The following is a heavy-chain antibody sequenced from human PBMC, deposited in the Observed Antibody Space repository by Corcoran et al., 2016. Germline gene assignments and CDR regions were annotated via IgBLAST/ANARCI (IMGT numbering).Heavy chain of an antibody. D-gene: IGHD6-13*01. CDR1: GYSISSGYY. Sequence: QVQLQESGPGLVKPSETLSLTCTVSGYSISSGYYWGWIRQPPGKGLEWIGSIYHSGSTYYNPSLKSRVPISVDTSKNQFSLKLSSVTAADTAVYYWARAHSSSWHDGDWFDPWGQGTLVTVSS. V-gene: IGHV4-38-2*02. CDR2: IYHSGST. J-gene: IGHJ5*02. CDR3: ARAHSSSWHDGDWFDP.